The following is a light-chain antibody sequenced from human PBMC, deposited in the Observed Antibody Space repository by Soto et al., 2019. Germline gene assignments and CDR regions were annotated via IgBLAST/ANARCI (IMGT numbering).Light chain of an antibody. V-gene: IGKV3-20*01. CDR2: GAS. J-gene: IGKJ4*01. CDR1: QTVNNNY. Sequence: ELVLTQSPGTLSLSPGERATLSCRASQTVNNNYLAWYQQIPGQAPRLLISGASGRATGTPDRFSGSASGTDFTLTISRLEPEGFAVYYCQQYGSSPLTFGGGTKVEIK. CDR3: QQYGSSPLT.